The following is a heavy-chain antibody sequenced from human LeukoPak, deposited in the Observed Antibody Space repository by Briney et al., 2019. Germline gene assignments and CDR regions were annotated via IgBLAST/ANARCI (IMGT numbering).Heavy chain of an antibody. D-gene: IGHD2-2*01. CDR3: ARDRGAYCSSTSCYYYYGMDV. CDR1: GGSISNYY. J-gene: IGHJ6*02. V-gene: IGHV4-4*07. CDR2: IYTSGST. Sequence: SETLSLTCTVSGGSISNYYWSWIRQPAGKGLEWIGRIYTSGSTNYNPSLKSRVTMSVDTSKNQFSLKLSSVTAADTAVYYCARDRGAYCSSTSCYYYYGMDVWGQGTTVTVSS.